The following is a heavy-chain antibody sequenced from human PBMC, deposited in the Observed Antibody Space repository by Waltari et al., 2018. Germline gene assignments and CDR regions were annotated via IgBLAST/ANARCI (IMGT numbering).Heavy chain of an antibody. Sequence: QMQLVQSGPEVKKPGTSVKVSCKASGFTFTSSAVQWVRQARGLRLEWIGWIVVGSGNTNYAQKFQERVTITRDMSTSTAYMELSSLRSEDTAVYYCAADRNTAMVTGYYYYGMDVWGQGTTVTVSS. CDR2: IVVGSGNT. CDR3: AADRNTAMVTGYYYYGMDV. D-gene: IGHD5-18*01. CDR1: GFTFTSSA. V-gene: IGHV1-58*01. J-gene: IGHJ6*02.